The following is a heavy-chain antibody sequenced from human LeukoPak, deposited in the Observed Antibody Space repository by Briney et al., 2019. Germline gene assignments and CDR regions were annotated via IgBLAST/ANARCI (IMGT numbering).Heavy chain of an antibody. V-gene: IGHV3-30*02. CDR2: IQYDGSNK. J-gene: IGHJ4*02. CDR3: AKGRHSGYGEGPYFDY. CDR1: GLTFSTYG. Sequence: GGSLRLSCAASGLTFSTYGMHWVRQAPGKGLEWVAFIQYDGSNKYYADSVKGRFTIPRDNSKNTLYLQMNSLRAEDTAMYYCAKGRHSGYGEGPYFDYWGQGTLVTVSS. D-gene: IGHD5-12*01.